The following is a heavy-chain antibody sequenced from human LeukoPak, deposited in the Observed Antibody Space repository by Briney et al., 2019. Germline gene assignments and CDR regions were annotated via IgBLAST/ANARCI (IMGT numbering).Heavy chain of an antibody. CDR2: IYCSGST. CDR3: ARQRYSGSYYDY. CDR1: GGSISSSSYY. J-gene: IGHJ4*02. D-gene: IGHD1-26*01. V-gene: IGHV4-39*01. Sequence: PSETLSLTCTVSGGSISSSSYYWGWIRQPPGKGLEWIGSIYCSGSTYYNPSLKSRVTISVDTSKNQFSLKLSSVTAADTAVYYCARQRYSGSYYDYWGQGTLVTVSS.